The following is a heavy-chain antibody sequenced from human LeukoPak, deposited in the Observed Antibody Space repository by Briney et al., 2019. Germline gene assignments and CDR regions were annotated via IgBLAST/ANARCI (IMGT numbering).Heavy chain of an antibody. CDR3: AREPTDDEVGLTHDGFDC. Sequence: GGSLRLSCETAGFTFSSYVMHWVRRTPGKGLMWVSRISHDGIISYADSVKGRFTISRDNAKNSLFLQMNSLRAEDTAVYYCAREPTDDEVGLTHDGFDCWGQGTLVTVSS. J-gene: IGHJ4*02. CDR1: GFTFSSYV. D-gene: IGHD1-26*01. V-gene: IGHV3-74*01. CDR2: ISHDGII.